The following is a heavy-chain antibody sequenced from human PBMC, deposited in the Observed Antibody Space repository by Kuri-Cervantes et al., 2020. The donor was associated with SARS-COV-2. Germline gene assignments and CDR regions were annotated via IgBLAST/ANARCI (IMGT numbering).Heavy chain of an antibody. D-gene: IGHD3-9*01. CDR2: IYYSGST. J-gene: IGHJ3*02. V-gene: IGHV4-30-4*08. CDR1: DYY. CDR3: ARAPFEGDAFDI. Sequence: DYYMTWIRQPPGKGLEWIGYIYYSGSTYYNPSLKSRVTISVDTSKNQFSLKLSSVTAADTAVYYCARAPFEGDAFDIWGQGTMVTVSS.